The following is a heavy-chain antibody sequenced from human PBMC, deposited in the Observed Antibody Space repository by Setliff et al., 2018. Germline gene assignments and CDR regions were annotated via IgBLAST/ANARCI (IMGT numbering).Heavy chain of an antibody. CDR3: AKDRETPIY. J-gene: IGHJ4*02. CDR2: VYPGDSDT. V-gene: IGHV5-51*01. CDR1: GYTFTNYW. D-gene: IGHD1-26*01. Sequence: PGESLKISCKGSGYTFTNYWIAWVRQMPGKGLEWMGVVYPGDSDTRYSPSFQGRFTISRDNSKETLYLQMNSLRAEDTAIYYCAKDRETPIYWGQGTLVTVSS.